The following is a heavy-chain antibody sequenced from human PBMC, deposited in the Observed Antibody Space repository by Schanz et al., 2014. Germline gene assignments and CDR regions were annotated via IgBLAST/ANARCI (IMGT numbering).Heavy chain of an antibody. V-gene: IGHV3-23*04. Sequence: VQLVESGGGLVKPGGSLRLSCAASGFTFSDYYMSWIRQAPGKGLEWVSGLSASGGHTYYADSVKGRFTISRDNSKNTVYLEMNRLRVDDTAVYYCSKDKQGSRSDDSWGQGTLVTVSS. CDR3: SKDKQGSRSDDS. J-gene: IGHJ5*01. CDR2: LSASGGHT. D-gene: IGHD2-15*01. CDR1: GFTFSDYY.